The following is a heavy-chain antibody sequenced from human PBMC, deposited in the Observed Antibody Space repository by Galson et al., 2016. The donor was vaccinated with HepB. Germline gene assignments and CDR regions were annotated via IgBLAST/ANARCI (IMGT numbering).Heavy chain of an antibody. Sequence: SLRLSCAASGFTFSNFAMSWMRQAPGKGPEWVSAISVSGVDTYYADSVKGRFTISSDNSRDTLYLQLNSLRADDTAIYYCAKDPLSRFYRGFDPWGQGTLVTVSS. D-gene: IGHD3-3*01. CDR3: AKDPLSRFYRGFDP. CDR2: ISVSGVDT. CDR1: GFTFSNFA. V-gene: IGHV3-23*01. J-gene: IGHJ5*01.